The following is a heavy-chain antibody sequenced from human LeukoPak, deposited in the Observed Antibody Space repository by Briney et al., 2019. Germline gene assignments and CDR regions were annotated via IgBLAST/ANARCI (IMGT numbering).Heavy chain of an antibody. CDR3: ARGGSGWYHYFDY. Sequence: SETLSLTCTVSGGSISSYYWSWIRQPPGKGLEWIGYIYYSGSTNYNPSLKSRVSISVDTSKNQFSLKLSSVTAADTAVYYCARGGSGWYHYFDYWGQGTLVTVSS. CDR1: GGSISSYY. D-gene: IGHD6-19*01. J-gene: IGHJ4*02. V-gene: IGHV4-59*08. CDR2: IYYSGST.